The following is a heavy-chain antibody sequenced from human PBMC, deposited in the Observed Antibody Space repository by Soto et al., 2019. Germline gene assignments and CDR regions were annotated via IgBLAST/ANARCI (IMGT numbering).Heavy chain of an antibody. Sequence: EVQLLESGGGLVQPGGSLRLSCAASGFPFSRCAMNWVRQAPGKGLEWVSTISHSDHSTYYADSVKGRFTVSRDNSENTLYLQMNSLRAEDTAIYYCAKRGGDSGWGDFDSRGQGTLVTVSS. CDR1: GFPFSRCA. J-gene: IGHJ4*02. CDR2: ISHSDHST. CDR3: AKRGGDSGWGDFDS. V-gene: IGHV3-23*01. D-gene: IGHD6-19*01.